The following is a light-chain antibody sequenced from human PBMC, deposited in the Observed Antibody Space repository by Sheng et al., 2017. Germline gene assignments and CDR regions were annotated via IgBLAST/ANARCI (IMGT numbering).Light chain of an antibody. CDR3: QQYNNWPPLT. Sequence: TQSPATLSLSPGERVTFSCRASQSISRYLAWYQQKPGQAPRLLIYGASTRATGIPARFSGSGSGTEFTLTISSLQSEDFAVYYCQQYNNWPPLTFGPGTKVDIK. CDR1: QSISRY. CDR2: GAS. J-gene: IGKJ3*01. V-gene: IGKV3-15*01.